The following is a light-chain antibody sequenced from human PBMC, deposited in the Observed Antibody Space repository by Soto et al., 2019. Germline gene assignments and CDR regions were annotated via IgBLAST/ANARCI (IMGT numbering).Light chain of an antibody. J-gene: IGKJ4*01. CDR3: QQYNNWPPELT. V-gene: IGKV3-15*01. Sequence: EIVMTQSPATLSVSPGERATLSSRASQSVSSNLAWYQQKPGQAPRLLIYGASTRATGIPARFSGSGSGTEFTLTISSLQSEDFGVYYCQQYNNWPPELTFGGGTKVEIK. CDR1: QSVSSN. CDR2: GAS.